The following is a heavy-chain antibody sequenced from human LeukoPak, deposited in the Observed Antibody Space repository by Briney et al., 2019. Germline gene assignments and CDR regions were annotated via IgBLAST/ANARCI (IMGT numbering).Heavy chain of an antibody. Sequence: SQTLSLTCAISGDSVSSSASWNWIRQSPSRGLEWLGRTYYRSKWSSDYATSVKSRITINADPSKNQFSLQLSSVIPEDTAVYYCARDADSSNEWGPFDPWGQGTLVTVSS. D-gene: IGHD1-1*01. J-gene: IGHJ5*02. V-gene: IGHV6-1*01. CDR2: TYYRSKWSS. CDR1: GDSVSSSAS. CDR3: ARDADSSNEWGPFDP.